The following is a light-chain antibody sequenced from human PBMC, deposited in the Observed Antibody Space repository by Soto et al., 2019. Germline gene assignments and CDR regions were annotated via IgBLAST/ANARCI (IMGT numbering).Light chain of an antibody. Sequence: EIVLTQSPATLYLSPGERATLSCRASQSVSSYLAWYQQKPGQAPRLLIYDASNRATGIPARFSGSWSGTDLPLTVSRLEPEDFATYYCQQRNNRPIFSFGPGTKVEIK. V-gene: IGKV3-11*01. CDR2: DAS. J-gene: IGKJ3*01. CDR3: QQRNNRPIFS. CDR1: QSVSSY.